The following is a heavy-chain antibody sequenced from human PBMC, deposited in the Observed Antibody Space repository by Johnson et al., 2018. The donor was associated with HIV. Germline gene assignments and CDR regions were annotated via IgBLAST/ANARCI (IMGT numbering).Heavy chain of an antibody. CDR3: AKGGYCSGGSCYPDAFDI. J-gene: IGHJ3*02. CDR2: IWYDGSNK. Sequence: QVQLVESGGGVVQPGRSLRLSCAASGFTFSNYGMHWVRQAPGKGLEWVAVIWYDGSNKYYADYVKGRVTISRDNSKNTLYRQMNSLRAEDTAVYYCAKGGYCSGGSCYPDAFDIWGQGTMVTVSS. V-gene: IGHV3-33*06. D-gene: IGHD2-15*01. CDR1: GFTFSNYG.